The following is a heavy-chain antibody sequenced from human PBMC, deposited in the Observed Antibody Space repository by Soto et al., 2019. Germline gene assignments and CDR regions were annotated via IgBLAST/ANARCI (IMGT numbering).Heavy chain of an antibody. D-gene: IGHD2-2*01. V-gene: IGHV4-30-4*01. CDR3: ARVCSTSCRGPALDY. J-gene: IGHJ4*02. CDR1: GGSISSGDYY. Sequence: QVQLQESGPGLVKPSQTLSLTCTVSGGSISSGDYYWSWIRQPPGKGLEWIGYIYYSGSTYYNPSLKSRVTISVDTSKNQFSLKLSSVTAADTAVYYCARVCSTSCRGPALDYWGQGTLVTVSS. CDR2: IYYSGST.